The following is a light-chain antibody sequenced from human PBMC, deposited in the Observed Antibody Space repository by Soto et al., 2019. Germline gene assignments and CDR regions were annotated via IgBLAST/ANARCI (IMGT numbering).Light chain of an antibody. CDR1: SSDVGGYNY. CDR2: DVS. Sequence: QSALTQPASVSGSPGESITISCTGSSSDVGGYNYVSWYQQHPGKAPTLMIYDVSNRPSGVSNRFSGSRSGITASLIISGLQAEDEADYYCSSYTSSSTLFGGGTKLTVL. CDR3: SSYTSSSTL. J-gene: IGLJ2*01. V-gene: IGLV2-14*01.